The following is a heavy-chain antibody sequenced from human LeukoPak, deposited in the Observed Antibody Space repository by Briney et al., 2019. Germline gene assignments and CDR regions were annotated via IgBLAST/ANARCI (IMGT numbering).Heavy chain of an antibody. V-gene: IGHV3-7*05. J-gene: IGHJ4*02. CDR3: AKFPYGDYVHY. CDR1: GFTFSNFW. D-gene: IGHD4-17*01. CDR2: IKGDGSEK. Sequence: GGSLRLSCAASGFTFSNFWMSWVRQAPGKGLEWVANIKGDGSEKYHVDSVKGRFTVSRDNAKNSLYLQMNSLRAEDTAVYYCAKFPYGDYVHYWGQGTLVTVSS.